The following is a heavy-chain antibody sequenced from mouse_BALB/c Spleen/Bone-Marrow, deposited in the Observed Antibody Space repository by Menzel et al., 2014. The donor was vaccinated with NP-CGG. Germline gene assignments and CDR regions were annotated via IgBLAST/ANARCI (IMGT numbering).Heavy chain of an antibody. J-gene: IGHJ3*01. CDR3: ARHAYYDQTEVSFVY. D-gene: IGHD2-4*01. CDR2: ISGGGSYT. Sequence: EVQLVESGGGLVKSGGSLKLSCAASGFTFXSYGMSWVRQTPEKRLEWVATISGGGSYTFYPDSVKGRFTISRDNVKNNLYLQLSSLRSEDTALYYCARHAYYDQTEVSFVYWGQGTLVTVSA. V-gene: IGHV5-9-2*01. CDR1: GFTFXSYG.